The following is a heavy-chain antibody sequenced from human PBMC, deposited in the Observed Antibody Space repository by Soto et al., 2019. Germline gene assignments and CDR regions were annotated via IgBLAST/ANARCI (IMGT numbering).Heavy chain of an antibody. CDR2: INAGNGNT. CDR1: GYTFTSYA. Sequence: ASVKVSCKASGYTFTSYAMHWVRQAPGQRLEWMGWINAGNGNTKYSQKFQGRVTITRDTSASTAYMELSSLRSEDTAVYYCARDTFTYMRGFMRGRYSGLDVWGQGTTVTVSS. J-gene: IGHJ6*02. V-gene: IGHV1-3*01. D-gene: IGHD3-16*01. CDR3: ARDTFTYMRGFMRGRYSGLDV.